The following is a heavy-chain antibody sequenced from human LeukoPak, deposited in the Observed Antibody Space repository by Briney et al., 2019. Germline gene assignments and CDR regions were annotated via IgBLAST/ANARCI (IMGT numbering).Heavy chain of an antibody. CDR2: ISDSSNFI. CDR3: ARYYYDSSRGAY. Sequence: GGSLRLSCVASGFTFSDSYMSWIRQAPGKGLEWVSHISDSSNFIKYADSVKGRFTISRDNAKKSLFLQMNSLRAEDTAVYYCARYYYDSSRGAYWGQGTLVTVSS. D-gene: IGHD3-22*01. J-gene: IGHJ4*02. CDR1: GFTFSDSY. V-gene: IGHV3-11*06.